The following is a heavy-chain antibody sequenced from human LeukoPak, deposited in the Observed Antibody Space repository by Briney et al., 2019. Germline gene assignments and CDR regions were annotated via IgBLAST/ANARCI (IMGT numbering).Heavy chain of an antibody. Sequence: SETLSLTCPVSGGSISSYYWSWIRQPPGKGLEWIGFIYYSGSTNYNPSLKSRVTISLDTSKNQFSLKLSSVSAADTAVYYCARAYHYYYYYSNMDVWGKGTTVTVSS. J-gene: IGHJ6*03. CDR2: IYYSGST. CDR1: GGSISSYY. CDR3: ARAYHYYYYYSNMDV. V-gene: IGHV4-59*01. D-gene: IGHD3-22*01.